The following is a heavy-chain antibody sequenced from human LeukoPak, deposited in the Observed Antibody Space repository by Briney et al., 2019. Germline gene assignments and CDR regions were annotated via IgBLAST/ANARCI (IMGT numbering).Heavy chain of an antibody. CDR2: IYYSGST. J-gene: IGHJ6*03. V-gene: IGHV4-39*07. CDR1: GGSISSSSYY. Sequence: SETLSLTCTVSGGSISSSSYYWGWLRQPPGTGLGWIGSIYYSGSTYYNPSLKSRVTISVDTSKNQFSLKLSSVTAADTAVYYCARDVTQRFSYYYYYMDVWGKGTTVTVSS. D-gene: IGHD1-14*01. CDR3: ARDVTQRFSYYYYYMDV.